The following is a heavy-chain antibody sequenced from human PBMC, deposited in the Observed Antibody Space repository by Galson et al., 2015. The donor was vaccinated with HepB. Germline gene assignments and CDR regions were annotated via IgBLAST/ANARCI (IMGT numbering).Heavy chain of an antibody. CDR1: GYTFTSYA. D-gene: IGHD6-13*01. CDR2: INAGNGNT. V-gene: IGHV1-3*01. Sequence: SVKVSCKASGYTFTSYAMHWVRQAPGQRLEWMGWINAGNGNTKYSQKFQGRVTITRDTSASTAYMELSSLRSEDTAVYYCARAGIGSSWYWTNDYWGQGTLVTVSS. CDR3: ARAGIGSSWYWTNDY. J-gene: IGHJ4*02.